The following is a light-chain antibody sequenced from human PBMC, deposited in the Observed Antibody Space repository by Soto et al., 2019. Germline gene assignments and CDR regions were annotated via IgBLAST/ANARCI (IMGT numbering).Light chain of an antibody. Sequence: EIVMTQSPATLSVSPGERATLSCRASQSVSSNLAWYQQKPGQAPRLLIYGAPTRATGIPARFSGSGSGTEFTLTISSLQSEDFAVYYCQQYNNWPRVTFGQGTKVEIK. CDR3: QQYNNWPRVT. CDR1: QSVSSN. J-gene: IGKJ1*01. CDR2: GAP. V-gene: IGKV3-15*01.